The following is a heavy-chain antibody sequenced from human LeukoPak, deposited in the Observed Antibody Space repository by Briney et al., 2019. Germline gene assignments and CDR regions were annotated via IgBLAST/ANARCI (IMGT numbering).Heavy chain of an antibody. CDR3: ARDGSYCSAGSCYLGIYFQA. CDR2: ISGSGGST. Sequence: GGSLRLSCAASGFTFSSYAMSWVRQAPGKGLEWVSGISGSGGSTYYADSVKGRFTISRDNSKNTLYLQMNSLRAEDTAVYYCARDGSYCSAGSCYLGIYFQAWGQGTRVTVSS. V-gene: IGHV3-23*01. J-gene: IGHJ1*01. CDR1: GFTFSSYA. D-gene: IGHD2-15*01.